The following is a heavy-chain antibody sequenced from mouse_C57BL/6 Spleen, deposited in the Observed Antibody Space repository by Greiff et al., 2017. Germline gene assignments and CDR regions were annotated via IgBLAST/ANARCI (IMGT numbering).Heavy chain of an antibody. CDR2: ISDGGSYT. D-gene: IGHD1-1*01. J-gene: IGHJ3*01. CDR3: AREFLYGSSYGWFAY. V-gene: IGHV5-4*01. Sequence: DVKLVESGGGLVKPGGSLKLSCAASGFTFSSYAMSWVRQTPEKRLEWVATISDGGSYTYYPDNVKGRFTISRDNAKNNLYLQMSHLKSEDTAMYYCAREFLYGSSYGWFAYWGQGTLVTVSA. CDR1: GFTFSSYA.